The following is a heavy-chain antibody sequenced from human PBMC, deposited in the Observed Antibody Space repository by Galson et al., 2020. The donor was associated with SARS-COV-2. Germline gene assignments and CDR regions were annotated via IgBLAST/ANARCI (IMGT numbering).Heavy chain of an antibody. Sequence: ASETQSLTCIVSGDSISGYNWSWIRQPPGKGLEWIAYIYYSGSTNYNPSLNSRVTISVDTSRNQFSLKQTSVTAADTAVYYCARLNLVGATTVYFDYWGQGTLVTVSS. D-gene: IGHD1-26*01. J-gene: IGHJ4*02. CDR2: IYYSGST. CDR1: GDSISGYN. CDR3: ARLNLVGATTVYFDY. V-gene: IGHV4-59*01.